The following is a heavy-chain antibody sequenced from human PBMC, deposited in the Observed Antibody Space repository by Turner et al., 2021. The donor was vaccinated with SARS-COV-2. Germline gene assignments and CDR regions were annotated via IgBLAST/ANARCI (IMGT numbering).Heavy chain of an antibody. CDR3: ARRMDTAMDYCGMDV. D-gene: IGHD5-18*01. J-gene: IGHJ6*02. CDR2: IYYSGIT. Sequence: QLQLQESDPGLVRPSETLSLTCPLSGGSSSSRSCYWGWIRKPPGKGLEWIGSIYYSGITYHTPSLKGRVTKSVDTSKNQVSLKLSTVTAADTAVYYCARRMDTAMDYCGMDVWGQGTTVTVSS. V-gene: IGHV4-39*01. CDR1: GGSSSSRSCY.